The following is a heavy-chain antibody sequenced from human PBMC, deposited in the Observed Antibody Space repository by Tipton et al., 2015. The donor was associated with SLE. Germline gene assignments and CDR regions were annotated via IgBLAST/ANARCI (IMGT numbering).Heavy chain of an antibody. Sequence: SLRLSCAASGFTVSDNYMTWVRQAPGKGLEWVSVIYSAGDRHYADSVKGRFTISRDNSKNTLYLQMNSLRAEDTAVYYCARGHCTGGVCSDAFDIWGQGTMVTVSS. V-gene: IGHV3-53*05. J-gene: IGHJ3*02. CDR3: ARGHCTGGVCSDAFDI. D-gene: IGHD2-8*02. CDR1: GFTVSDNY. CDR2: IYSAGDR.